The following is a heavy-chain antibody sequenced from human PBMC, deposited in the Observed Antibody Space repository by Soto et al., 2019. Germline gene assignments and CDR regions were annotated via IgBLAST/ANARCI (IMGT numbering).Heavy chain of an antibody. Sequence: SVKVSCKASGGTFSSYAISWVRQAAGQGLEWMGGIIPTFGTANYAQKFQGRVTITADESTSTAYMELSSLRSEDTAVYYCARPDPHYDFWSGYSGQYSSSWYFYYGLAVWAQGTTVTVSS. CDR1: GGTFSSYA. CDR2: IIPTFGTA. J-gene: IGHJ6*02. V-gene: IGHV1-69*13. CDR3: ARPDPHYDFWSGYSGQYSSSWYFYYGLAV. D-gene: IGHD3-3*01.